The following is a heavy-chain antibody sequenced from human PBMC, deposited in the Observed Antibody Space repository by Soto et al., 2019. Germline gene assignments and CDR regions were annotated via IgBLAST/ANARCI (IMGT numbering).Heavy chain of an antibody. Sequence: GAAVKVSCKASGDTFTSYYMHWVRQAPGQGLEWMGIINPSSDSTSYAQKFQGRVTMTRVTSASTVYMELSSLRSEDTAVYYCARGRGFWSGYRYYYYGMDVWGQGTTVTVYS. CDR1: GDTFTSYY. V-gene: IGHV1-46*01. CDR2: INPSSDST. D-gene: IGHD3-3*01. J-gene: IGHJ6*01. CDR3: ARGRGFWSGYRYYYYGMDV.